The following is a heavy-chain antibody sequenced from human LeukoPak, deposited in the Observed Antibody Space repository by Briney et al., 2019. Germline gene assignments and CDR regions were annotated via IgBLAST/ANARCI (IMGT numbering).Heavy chain of an antibody. CDR1: GYTFTSYY. V-gene: IGHV1-46*03. Sequence: ASVKVSCKASGYTFTSYYMHWVRQAPGQGLEWMGIINPSGGSTSYAQKFQGRVTMTRDTSTSTVYMELSSLRSEDTAVYYCAGTRPTAEYFQHWGQGTLVTVSS. CDR3: AGTRPTAEYFQH. J-gene: IGHJ1*01. CDR2: INPSGGST.